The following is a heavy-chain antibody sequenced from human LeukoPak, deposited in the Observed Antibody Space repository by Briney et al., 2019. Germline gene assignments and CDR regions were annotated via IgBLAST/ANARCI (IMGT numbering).Heavy chain of an antibody. D-gene: IGHD3-9*01. J-gene: IGHJ4*02. Sequence: GGSLRLSCEASGFTFSSYGMHWVRQAPGKGLEWVSYISSSGSTIYYADSVKGRFTISRDNAKNSLYLQMNSLRAEDTAVYYCARLGFSDYDILTGYYLVDYWGQGTLVTVSS. CDR1: GFTFSSYG. CDR3: ARLGFSDYDILTGYYLVDY. V-gene: IGHV3-48*04. CDR2: ISSSGSTI.